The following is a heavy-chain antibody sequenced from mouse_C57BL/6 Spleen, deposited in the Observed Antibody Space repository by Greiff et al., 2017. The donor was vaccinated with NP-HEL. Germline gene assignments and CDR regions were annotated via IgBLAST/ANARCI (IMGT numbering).Heavy chain of an antibody. J-gene: IGHJ4*01. CDR2: ISYDGSN. V-gene: IGHV3-6*01. Sequence: EVQLVESGPGLVKPSQSLSLTCSVTGYSITSGYYWNWIRQFPGNKLEWMGYISYDGSNNYNPSLKNRISITRDTSKNQFFLKLNSVTTEDTATYYCARDDGSSYPYYAMDYWGQGTSVTVSS. D-gene: IGHD1-1*01. CDR3: ARDDGSSYPYYAMDY. CDR1: GYSITSGYY.